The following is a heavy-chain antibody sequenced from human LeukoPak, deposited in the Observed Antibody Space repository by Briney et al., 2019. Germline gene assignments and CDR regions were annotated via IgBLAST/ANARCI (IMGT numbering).Heavy chain of an antibody. CDR2: IYTSGST. V-gene: IGHV4-4*07. CDR1: GGSISSYY. D-gene: IGHD2-2*03. J-gene: IGHJ6*03. CDR3: AREWVDVVVVPAAMDYYYYMDV. Sequence: PSETLSLTCTVSGGSISSYYWSWIRQPAGKGLEWIGRIYTSGSTNYNPSLKSRVTMSVDTSKNQFSLKLSSVPAADTAVYYCAREWVDVVVVPAAMDYYYYMDVWGKGTTVTVSS.